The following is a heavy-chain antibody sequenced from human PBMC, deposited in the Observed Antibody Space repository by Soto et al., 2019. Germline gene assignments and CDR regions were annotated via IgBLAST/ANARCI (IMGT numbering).Heavy chain of an antibody. CDR2: IKRKTDGETT. CDR3: TAGRSWFDP. Sequence: QLVESGGGLVKPGGSLRLSCAASGFNFNNAYMNWVRQAPGKGLEWVGRIKRKTDGETTEYAAHLEGRFTISRDDSKNTVFLQMNNLQTDDTAVYYCTAGRSWFDPWRQGTLVTVSS. CDR1: GFNFNNAY. V-gene: IGHV3-15*07. J-gene: IGHJ5*02.